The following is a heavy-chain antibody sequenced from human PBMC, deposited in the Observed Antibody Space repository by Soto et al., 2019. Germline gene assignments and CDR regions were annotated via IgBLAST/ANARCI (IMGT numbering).Heavy chain of an antibody. CDR3: TRDFQGQYYYGMDV. CDR1: GFTFGDYA. J-gene: IGHJ6*02. Sequence: RLSCTASGFTFGDYAMNWVRQAPGKGLEWVGFIRGKPNGGGTDYAASLKGRFTISRDDSRSVAYLQMNSLKTEDTAVYYCTRDFQGQYYYGMDVWGQGTTVTVSS. V-gene: IGHV3-49*04. CDR2: IRGKPNGGGT.